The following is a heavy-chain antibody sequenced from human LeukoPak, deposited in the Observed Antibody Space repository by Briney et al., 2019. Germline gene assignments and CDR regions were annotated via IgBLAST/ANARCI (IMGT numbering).Heavy chain of an antibody. J-gene: IGHJ3*02. CDR3: ASRNYGIAVAGTVAI. V-gene: IGHV4-34*01. Sequence: SETLSLTCAVYGGSFSGYYWSWIRQPPGKGLEWIGEINHSGSTNYNPSLKSRVTMSVDTSKNQFSLKLSSVTAADTAVYYCASRNYGIAVAGTVAIWGQGTMVTVSS. CDR1: GGSFSGYY. D-gene: IGHD6-19*01. CDR2: INHSGST.